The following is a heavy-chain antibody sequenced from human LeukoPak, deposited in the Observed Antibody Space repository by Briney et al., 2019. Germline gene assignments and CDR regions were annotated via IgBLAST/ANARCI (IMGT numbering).Heavy chain of an antibody. CDR2: IKQDGSEK. Sequence: PGGSLRLSCATSGFPFSNYWMNWVRQAPGKGLEWVANIKQDGSEKFYVDSVKGRFTISRDNAKNSLYLQMNSLRVDDTAVYYCASLGNWGQGTLVTVSS. J-gene: IGHJ4*02. CDR3: ASLGN. D-gene: IGHD1-1*01. CDR1: GFPFSNYW. V-gene: IGHV3-7*01.